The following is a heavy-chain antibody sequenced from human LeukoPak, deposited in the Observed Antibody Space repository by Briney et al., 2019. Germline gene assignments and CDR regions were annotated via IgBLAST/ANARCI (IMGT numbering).Heavy chain of an antibody. Sequence: SVGSLRLSCAASGFTFSSYGMHWVRQAPGKGLEWVSGISWNSGSIGYADSAKGRFTISRDNAKNSLYLQMNSLRAEDTALYYCVKGGDSSWYMSSLDDYWGQGTLVTVSS. CDR3: VKGGDSSWYMSSLDDY. D-gene: IGHD6-13*01. CDR1: GFTFSSYG. V-gene: IGHV3-9*01. CDR2: ISWNSGSI. J-gene: IGHJ4*02.